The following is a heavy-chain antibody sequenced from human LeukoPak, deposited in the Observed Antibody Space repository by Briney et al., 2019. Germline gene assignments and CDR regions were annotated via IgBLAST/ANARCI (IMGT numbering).Heavy chain of an antibody. D-gene: IGHD6-19*01. CDR2: INANSGTT. Sequence: GGSLRLSCAASGFAFSFYAMSWLRQPPGKGLEWVSTINANSGTTSYAASVRGRFTISRDNSKNTLYLQVNTLRADDTATYYCAKPISGGLAVTADWFHPWGQGTLVVVSP. CDR1: GFAFSFYA. V-gene: IGHV3-23*01. J-gene: IGHJ5*01. CDR3: AKPISGGLAVTADWFHP.